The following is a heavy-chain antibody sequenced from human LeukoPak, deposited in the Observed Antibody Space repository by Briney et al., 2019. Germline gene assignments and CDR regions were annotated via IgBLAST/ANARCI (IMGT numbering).Heavy chain of an antibody. Sequence: SVTLSLTCAVYGGSFSGYYWSWIRQPPGKGLEWIGEINHSGSTNYNPSLKSRVTISVDTSKNQFSLKLSPVTAADTAVYYCARAGIAVGFRFWGQGTLVTVSS. CDR1: GGSFSGYY. D-gene: IGHD6-19*01. CDR3: ARAGIAVGFRF. CDR2: INHSGST. V-gene: IGHV4-34*01. J-gene: IGHJ4*02.